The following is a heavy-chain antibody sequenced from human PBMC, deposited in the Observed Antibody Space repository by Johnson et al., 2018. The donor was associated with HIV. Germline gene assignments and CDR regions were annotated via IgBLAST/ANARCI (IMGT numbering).Heavy chain of an antibody. D-gene: IGHD4-17*01. CDR2: IGTAGDT. J-gene: IGHJ3*02. V-gene: IGHV3-13*01. CDR1: GFTFSIYD. CDR3: ARSGRGTLTTVPDAFDI. Sequence: VQLVESGGGVVQPGRSLRLSCAASGFTFSIYDMHWVRQPTGKGLEWVSAIGTAGDTYYAASVRGRFTISRENAKNSLDLQMNSLRAGDTAVYYCARSGRGTLTTVPDAFDIWGQGTMVTVSS.